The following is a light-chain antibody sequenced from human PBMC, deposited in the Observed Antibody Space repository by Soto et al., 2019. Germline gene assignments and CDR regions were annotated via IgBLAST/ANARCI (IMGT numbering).Light chain of an antibody. Sequence: EIVMTQSPATLSVSPGERATLSCRASQSVSSNLAWYQQKPGQAPRLLIYGTSTRATGIPARFSGSGSGTEFTLIISSLQSEEFAVYYCQQYNNWPPLTFGGGTKVEIK. CDR2: GTS. CDR3: QQYNNWPPLT. V-gene: IGKV3-15*01. J-gene: IGKJ4*01. CDR1: QSVSSN.